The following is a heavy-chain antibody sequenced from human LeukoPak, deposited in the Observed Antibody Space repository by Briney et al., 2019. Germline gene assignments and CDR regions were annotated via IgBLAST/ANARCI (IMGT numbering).Heavy chain of an antibody. CDR2: IYPSGST. CDR3: ARVVPGYCSGGSCYKYYFDY. V-gene: IGHV4-61*02. Sequence: PSETLSLTCTVSGGSISSGSYYWSWIRQPAGKGLEWIGRIYPSGSTNYNPSLKSRVTISVDTSKNQFSLKLSSVTAADTAVYYCARVVPGYCSGGSCYKYYFDYWGQGTLVTVSS. CDR1: GGSISSGSYY. J-gene: IGHJ4*02. D-gene: IGHD2-15*01.